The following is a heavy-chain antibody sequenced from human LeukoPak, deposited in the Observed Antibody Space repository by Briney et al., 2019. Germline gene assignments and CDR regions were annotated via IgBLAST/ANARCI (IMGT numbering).Heavy chain of an antibody. D-gene: IGHD3-22*01. CDR2: INPNSGGT. CDR1: GYTFTSYY. V-gene: IGHV1-2*02. CDR3: AKDNYYDSSGYVDY. Sequence: ASVKVSCKASGYTFTSYYMHWVRQAPGQGLEWMGWINPNSGGTNYAQKFQGRVTMTRDTSISTAYMELSRLRAEDTALYYCAKDNYYDSSGYVDYWGQGTLVTVSS. J-gene: IGHJ4*02.